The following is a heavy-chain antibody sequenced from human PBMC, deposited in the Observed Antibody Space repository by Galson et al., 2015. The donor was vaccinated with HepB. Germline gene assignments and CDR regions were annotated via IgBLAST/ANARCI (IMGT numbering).Heavy chain of an antibody. CDR2: INPIFGIA. V-gene: IGHV1-69*17. J-gene: IGHJ4*02. Sequence: VKVSCKASGDILSSFPSSWVRQAPGQGLEWMGEINPIFGIANYAQKFQGRVTITADKSTTTTYMELTSLRSDDTAVYYCATNVARGIFFEFWGQGTLITVSS. D-gene: IGHD3-10*01. CDR3: ATNVARGIFFEF. CDR1: GDILSSFP.